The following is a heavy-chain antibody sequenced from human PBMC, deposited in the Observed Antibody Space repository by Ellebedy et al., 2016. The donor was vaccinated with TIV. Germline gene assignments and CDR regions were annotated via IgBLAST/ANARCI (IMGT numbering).Heavy chain of an antibody. CDR2: IKVDGSVK. V-gene: IGHV3-7*04. J-gene: IGHJ6*02. CDR1: GFTFSNYW. Sequence: GGSLRLXXAASGFTFSNYWMDWVRQAPGKGLEWLANIKVDGSVKNYVDSVKGRFTVSRDNAKNSLYLQMNSLRGADTGVYYCARGGIGISGMDVWGQGTTVTVSS. CDR3: ARGGIGISGMDV. D-gene: IGHD1-14*01.